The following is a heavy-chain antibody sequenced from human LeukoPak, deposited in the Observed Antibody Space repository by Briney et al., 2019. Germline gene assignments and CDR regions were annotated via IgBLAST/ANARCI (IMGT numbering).Heavy chain of an antibody. D-gene: IGHD2-8*02. CDR2: VISSSSTI. CDR1: GFTFRSYS. J-gene: IGHJ4*02. Sequence: GWSLTLSCAASGFTFRSYSINWLRQAPGKGLEWVSFVISSSSTIYYAASVKGRFTISRDNAKNSLYLQMNSLRDEDTAVYYCARSTGFSLDYWGQGTLVTVSS. V-gene: IGHV3-48*02. CDR3: ARSTGFSLDY.